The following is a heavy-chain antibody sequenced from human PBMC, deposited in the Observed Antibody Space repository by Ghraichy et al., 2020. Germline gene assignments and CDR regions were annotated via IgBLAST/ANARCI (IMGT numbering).Heavy chain of an antibody. CDR3: ARGGGYYDFQFSFDY. D-gene: IGHD3-3*01. V-gene: IGHV4-30-2*01. Sequence: SETLSLTCAVSGGSISSGGYSWSWIRQPPGKGLEWIGYIYHSGSTYYNPSLKSRVTISVDRSKNQFSLKLSSVTAADTAVYYCARGGGYYDFQFSFDYWGQGTLVTVSS. CDR1: GGSISSGGYS. J-gene: IGHJ4*02. CDR2: IYHSGST.